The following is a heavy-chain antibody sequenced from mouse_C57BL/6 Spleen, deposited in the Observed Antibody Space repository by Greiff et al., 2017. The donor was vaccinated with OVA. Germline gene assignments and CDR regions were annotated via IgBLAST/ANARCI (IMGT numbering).Heavy chain of an antibody. J-gene: IGHJ2*01. CDR1: GYAFTNYL. V-gene: IGHV1-54*01. CDR3: ARSLYYGNPCYFDY. CDR2: INPGSGGT. D-gene: IGHD2-1*01. Sequence: QVQLQQSGAELVRPGTSVKVSCKASGYAFTNYLIEWVKQRPGQGLEWIGVINPGSGGTNYNEKFKGKATLTADKSSSTAYMQLSSLTSEDSAVYFCARSLYYGNPCYFDYWGQGTTLPVSS.